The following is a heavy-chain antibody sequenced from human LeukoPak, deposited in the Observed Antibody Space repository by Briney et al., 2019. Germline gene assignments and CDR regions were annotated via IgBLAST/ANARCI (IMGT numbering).Heavy chain of an antibody. Sequence: GGSLRLSCSASGFTFISYWMHWVRQAPGKGLVWVSRINSDGSSTRYADSVKGRFTISRDNAKNTLYLQMNSLRAEDTAVYYCARDRDYYDSSGYDYYYMDVWGKGTTVTISS. CDR2: INSDGSST. J-gene: IGHJ6*03. CDR1: GFTFISYW. CDR3: ARDRDYYDSSGYDYYYMDV. V-gene: IGHV3-74*01. D-gene: IGHD3-22*01.